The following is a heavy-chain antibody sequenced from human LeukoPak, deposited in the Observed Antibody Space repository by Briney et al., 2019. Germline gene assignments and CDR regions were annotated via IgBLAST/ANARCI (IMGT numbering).Heavy chain of an antibody. J-gene: IGHJ4*02. V-gene: IGHV3-23*01. Sequence: GGSLRLSCAASGFTFSSYAMSWVRQAPGKGLEWVSSISGSGGSTYYADSVKGRFTISRDNSKNTLYLQMNSLRAEDTAVYYCAKEKGRVTTVTTIDYWGQGTLVTVSS. CDR1: GFTFSSYA. CDR2: ISGSGGST. CDR3: AKEKGRVTTVTTIDY. D-gene: IGHD4-17*01.